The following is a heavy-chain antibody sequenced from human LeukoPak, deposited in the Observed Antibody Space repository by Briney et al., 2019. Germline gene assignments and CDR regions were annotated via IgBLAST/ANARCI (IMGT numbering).Heavy chain of an antibody. CDR2: ISSSSSYI. CDR3: ARVVDHDYGDYYLDY. CDR1: GFTVSSNY. D-gene: IGHD4-17*01. Sequence: GGSLRLSCAASGFTVSSNYMNWVRQAPGKGLEWVSSISSSSSYIYYADSVKGRFTISRDNAKNSLYLQMNSLRAEDTAVYYCARVVDHDYGDYYLDYWGQGTLVTVSS. V-gene: IGHV3-21*01. J-gene: IGHJ4*02.